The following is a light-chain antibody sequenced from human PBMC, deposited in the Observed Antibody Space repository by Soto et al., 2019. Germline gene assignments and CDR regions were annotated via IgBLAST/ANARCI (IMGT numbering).Light chain of an antibody. Sequence: SYELTQPPSVSVAPGKTASITCGGNNIGSKSVHWYQQKSGQAPVLVIYYEIDRPSGIPERFSGSNSGSTATLTISRVEAGDEAAYYCHVWDSDRDHPVFGGGTKLTVL. CDR3: HVWDSDRDHPV. CDR1: NIGSKS. CDR2: YEI. J-gene: IGLJ2*01. V-gene: IGLV3-21*04.